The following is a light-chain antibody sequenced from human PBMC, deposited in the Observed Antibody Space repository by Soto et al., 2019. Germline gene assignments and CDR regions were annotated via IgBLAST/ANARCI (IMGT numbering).Light chain of an antibody. CDR2: GAS. Sequence: EIVLTQSPGTLSLSPGERVTLSCRASQSVRNNYLAWYQQKPGQAPRLLIYGASSRATGIPDRFSGSGSATDFTLTISRLEPEDFAVYYCPQYGTSHPLTFGGGTKVEIK. CDR3: PQYGTSHPLT. V-gene: IGKV3-20*01. CDR1: QSVRNNY. J-gene: IGKJ4*01.